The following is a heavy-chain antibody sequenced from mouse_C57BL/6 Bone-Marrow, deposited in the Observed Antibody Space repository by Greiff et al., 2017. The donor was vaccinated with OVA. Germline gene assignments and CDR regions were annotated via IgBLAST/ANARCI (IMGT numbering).Heavy chain of an antibody. CDR2: LSSGSSTI. D-gene: IGHD1-1*01. V-gene: IGHV5-17*01. J-gene: IGHJ4*01. Sequence: EVKLMESGGGLVKPGGSLKLSCAASGFTFSDSGMHWVRQAPEKGLEWVAYLSSGSSTIYYADTLKGRFTISGDNATNTLFLQMTSLMSEDTAMYYCARRDDYGYAMEYWGQGTSVTVSA. CDR1: GFTFSDSG. CDR3: ARRDDYGYAMEY.